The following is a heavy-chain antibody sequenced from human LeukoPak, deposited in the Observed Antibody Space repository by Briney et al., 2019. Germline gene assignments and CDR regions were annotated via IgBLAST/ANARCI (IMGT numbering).Heavy chain of an antibody. CDR2: VRGSGGGT. V-gene: IGHV3-23*01. Sequence: GGSLRLSCAASGFTYSSCAMSWVRQAPGKGLEWVSTVRGSGGGTYYADSVKGRFTISRDISKNSLYLQMNSLRTEDTALYYCAKDEGFGCADYWGQGTLVTVSS. D-gene: IGHD3-10*01. J-gene: IGHJ4*02. CDR3: AKDEGFGCADY. CDR1: GFTYSSCA.